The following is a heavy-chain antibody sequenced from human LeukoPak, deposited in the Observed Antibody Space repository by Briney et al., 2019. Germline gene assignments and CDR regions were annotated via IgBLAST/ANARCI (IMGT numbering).Heavy chain of an antibody. J-gene: IGHJ4*02. D-gene: IGHD4-23*01. V-gene: IGHV5-51*01. CDR1: GYSFTSYW. CDR3: ARRSAGTHFDY. Sequence: GESLKISCKGSGYSFTSYWIGWVRQMPGKGLELMGIIYPGDSDTRYSPSFQGQVTISADKSISTAYLQWSSLKASETALYYCARRSAGTHFDYWGQETLVTVSS. CDR2: IYPGDSDT.